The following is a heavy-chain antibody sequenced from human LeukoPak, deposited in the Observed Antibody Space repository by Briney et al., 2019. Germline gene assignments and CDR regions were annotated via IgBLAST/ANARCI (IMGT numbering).Heavy chain of an antibody. D-gene: IGHD6-13*01. CDR1: GFTFSSYE. Sequence: GGSLRLSCAASGFTFSSYEMNWVRQAPGKGLEWVSYISSSGSTIYYADSVKGRFTISRDNSKNTLYLQMNSLRAEDTAVYYCAKDEGWDGAAAGMSVGYFDYWGQGTLVTVSS. CDR3: AKDEGWDGAAAGMSVGYFDY. CDR2: ISSSGSTI. V-gene: IGHV3-48*03. J-gene: IGHJ4*02.